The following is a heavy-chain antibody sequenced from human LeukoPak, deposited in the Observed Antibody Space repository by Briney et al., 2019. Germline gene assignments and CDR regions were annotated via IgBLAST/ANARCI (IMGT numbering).Heavy chain of an antibody. V-gene: IGHV1-69*13. CDR2: IIPIFGTA. D-gene: IGHD3-22*01. J-gene: IGHJ4*02. Sequence: ASVKVSCKASGGTFSSYAISWVRQAPGQGLEWMGGIIPIFGTANYAQKFQGRVTITADESTSTAYMELSSLRSDDTAVYYCAWEGNYYDSSGYSLLIDYWGQGTLVTVSS. CDR1: GGTFSSYA. CDR3: AWEGNYYDSSGYSLLIDY.